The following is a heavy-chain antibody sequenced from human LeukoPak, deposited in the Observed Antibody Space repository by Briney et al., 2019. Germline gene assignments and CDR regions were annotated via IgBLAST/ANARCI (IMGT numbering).Heavy chain of an antibody. CDR3: ARAGHSGYDYNYYYYYMDV. V-gene: IGHV1-2*02. CDR2: INPNSGGT. J-gene: IGHJ6*03. D-gene: IGHD5-12*01. CDR1: GYTFTGYY. Sequence: EASVKVSCKASGYTFTGYYMHWVRQAPGQGLEWMGWINPNSGGTNYAQKFQGRVTMTRDTSISTAYMELSRLRSEDTAVYYCARAGHSGYDYNYYYYYMDVWGKGTTVTISS.